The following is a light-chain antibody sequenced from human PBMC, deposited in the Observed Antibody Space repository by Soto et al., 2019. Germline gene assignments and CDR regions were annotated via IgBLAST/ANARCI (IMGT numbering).Light chain of an antibody. CDR3: ASWEDSLNVYV. Sequence: QSVLTQPPSASGAPGQRVTISCSGSGSNIGSNPVTWYQQLPRTAPKLLIYNTNQRPSGVPERLSASRSGTSASLAISGLQSEDEADYFCASWEDSLNVYVLGTGTKLTVL. V-gene: IGLV1-44*01. CDR1: GSNIGSNP. J-gene: IGLJ1*01. CDR2: NTN.